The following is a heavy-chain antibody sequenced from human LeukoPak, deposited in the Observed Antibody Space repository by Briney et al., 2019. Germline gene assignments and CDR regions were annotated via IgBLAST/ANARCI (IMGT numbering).Heavy chain of an antibody. Sequence: GGSLRLSCAASGFSFSGSSMNWVRQAPGKGPEWVAHIKENGNEQYYADSVKGRFTISRDNVKQSLCLQMNNLRVEDTAVYYCARGPGDYDASDIWGQGTMVTVSS. J-gene: IGHJ3*02. D-gene: IGHD4-11*01. CDR3: ARGPGDYDASDI. CDR2: IKENGNEQ. CDR1: GFSFSGSS. V-gene: IGHV3-7*01.